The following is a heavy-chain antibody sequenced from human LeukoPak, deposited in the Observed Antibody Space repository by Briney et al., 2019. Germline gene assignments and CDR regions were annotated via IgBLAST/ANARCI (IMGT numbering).Heavy chain of an antibody. CDR3: AKDGSYYDFDY. J-gene: IGHJ4*02. Sequence: PGGSLRLSCAASGFTFSNYAMSWVRQAPGKGLEWVSAISGSGGNTYYADSVKGRFTISRDNSENTLYLQMNSLRVEDTALYYCAKDGSYYDFDYWGQGTLVTVSS. CDR1: GFTFSNYA. CDR2: ISGSGGNT. V-gene: IGHV3-23*01. D-gene: IGHD1-26*01.